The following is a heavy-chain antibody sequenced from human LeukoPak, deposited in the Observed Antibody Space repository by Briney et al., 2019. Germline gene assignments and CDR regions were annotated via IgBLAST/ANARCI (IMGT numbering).Heavy chain of an antibody. CDR1: GYSISSGYY. J-gene: IGHJ4*02. CDR2: IYHSGGT. V-gene: IGHV4-38-2*02. D-gene: IGHD6-13*01. Sequence: SETLSLTCTVSGYSISSGYYWGWIRQPPGKGLEWIGSIYHSGGTYYNPSLKSRVTISVDTSKNQFSLKLSSVTAADTAVYYCARAVIGIAAAGTFDYWGQGTLVTVSS. CDR3: ARAVIGIAAAGTFDY.